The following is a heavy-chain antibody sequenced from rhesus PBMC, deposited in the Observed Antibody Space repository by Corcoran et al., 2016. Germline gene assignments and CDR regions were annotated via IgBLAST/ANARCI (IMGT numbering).Heavy chain of an antibody. V-gene: IGHV5-2*01. Sequence: EVQLVQSGAEVKRPGESLKISCKTSGYSFTRYWITWVRPMPGKGLEWMGAIDPIDSDTRYSPSFQGQVTISADKSISTTYLQWSSLKASDSATYYCAKEGRQLEQDYWGQGVLVTVSS. CDR3: AKEGRQLEQDY. D-gene: IGHD6-25*01. CDR2: IDPIDSDT. CDR1: GYSFTRYW. J-gene: IGHJ4*01.